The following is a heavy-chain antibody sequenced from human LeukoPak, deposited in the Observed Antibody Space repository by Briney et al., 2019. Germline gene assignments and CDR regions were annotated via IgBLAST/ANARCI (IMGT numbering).Heavy chain of an antibody. D-gene: IGHD2-21*01. Sequence: GGSLRPSCAASGFTFSDYCMYWIRQAPGKGLEWVSYINGSGTTTSYADSVKGRFTISRDNAKNSLFLQMNNLRAEDTAVYYCARDLHIIVVPYYFGSWGQGTLVTVSS. V-gene: IGHV3-11*01. CDR1: GFTFSDYC. CDR2: INGSGTTT. CDR3: ARDLHIIVVPYYFGS. J-gene: IGHJ4*02.